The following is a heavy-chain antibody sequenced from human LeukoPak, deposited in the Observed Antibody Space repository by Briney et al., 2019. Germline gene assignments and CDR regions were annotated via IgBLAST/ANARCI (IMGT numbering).Heavy chain of an antibody. V-gene: IGHV3-74*01. CDR1: GFPFSITW. CDR2: IAADETDT. CDR3: VRDVYIERVAS. Sequence: GGSLRLSCAAPGFPFSITWMHWVRQAPGKGLVWVSRIAADETDTAYADSVKGRFTISRDNAKNTLYLQMNSLRAEDTAVYYCVRDVYIERVASWGQGALVTVSS. J-gene: IGHJ4*02. D-gene: IGHD1-1*01.